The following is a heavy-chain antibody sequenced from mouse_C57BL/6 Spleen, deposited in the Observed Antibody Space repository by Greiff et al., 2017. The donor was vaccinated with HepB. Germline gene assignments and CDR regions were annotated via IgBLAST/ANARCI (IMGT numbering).Heavy chain of an antibody. CDR2: IHPNSGST. V-gene: IGHV1-64*01. CDR3: ARRDYYGTLFAY. CDR1: GYTFTSYW. Sequence: QVQLQQPGAELVKPGASVKLSCMASGYTFTSYWMHWVKQRPGQGLEWIGMIHPNSGSTNYNEKFKSKATLTVDKSSSTAYMQLSSLTSEDSAVYYCARRDYYGTLFAYWGQGTLVTVSA. J-gene: IGHJ3*01. D-gene: IGHD1-1*01.